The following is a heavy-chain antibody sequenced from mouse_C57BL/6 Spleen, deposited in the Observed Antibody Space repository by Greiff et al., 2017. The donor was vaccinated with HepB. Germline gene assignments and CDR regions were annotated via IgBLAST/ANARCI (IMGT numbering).Heavy chain of an antibody. CDR2: ISSGGSYT. Sequence: DVQLVESGGDLVKPGGSLKLSCAASGFTFSSYGMSWVRQTPDKRLEWVATISSGGSYTYYPDSVKGRFTISRDNAKNTLYLQMSSLKSEDTAMYYCARHGTTVPGYAMDYWGQGTSVTVSS. CDR1: GFTFSSYG. D-gene: IGHD1-1*01. CDR3: ARHGTTVPGYAMDY. J-gene: IGHJ4*01. V-gene: IGHV5-6*01.